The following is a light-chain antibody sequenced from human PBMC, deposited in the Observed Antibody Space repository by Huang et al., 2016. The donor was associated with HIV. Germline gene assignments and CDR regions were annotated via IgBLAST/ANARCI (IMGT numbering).Light chain of an antibody. J-gene: IGKJ3*01. CDR2: WAS. CDR1: QSLLSASNSQNY. V-gene: IGKV4-1*01. Sequence: IVMTQSPDSLAVSLGERATIKCKSSQSLLSASNSQNYLAWYQQKGGQPPKLLIYWASTRAPGVPARFSGSGSGPDFSLTIANLQAEDVAIYYCQQYYTTPRTFGPGTKVEIK. CDR3: QQYYTTPRT.